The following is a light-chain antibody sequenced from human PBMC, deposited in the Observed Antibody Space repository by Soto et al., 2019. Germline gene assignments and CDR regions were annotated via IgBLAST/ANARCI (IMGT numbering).Light chain of an antibody. CDR3: QQRTKWPIT. V-gene: IGKV3D-20*02. CDR1: QSVGDTY. CDR2: STS. Sequence: EIVLTQSPCTLSLSPGERATLSCRASQSVGDTYLAWYQQKPGQAPRLLMYSTSIRATGIPDRFSGSGSGTDFTLTISSLQSEDFAVYYCQQRTKWPITFGRGTRLEIK. J-gene: IGKJ5*01.